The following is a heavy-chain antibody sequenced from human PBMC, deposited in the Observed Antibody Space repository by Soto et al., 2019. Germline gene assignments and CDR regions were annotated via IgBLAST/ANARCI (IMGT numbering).Heavy chain of an antibody. D-gene: IGHD6-19*01. Sequence: QLQLQESGPRLVKPSETLSLSCTVSGGSISNSSYLWGWIRQPPGKGLQWIGSVSYSGSTYYNPALKSRVTIFADTSKTQSSLRLSSVTAADTAVYYCSRIAVSGPITGFDYWGRGALVTVSS. CDR1: GGSISNSSYL. J-gene: IGHJ4*02. CDR2: VSYSGST. V-gene: IGHV4-39*01. CDR3: SRIAVSGPITGFDY.